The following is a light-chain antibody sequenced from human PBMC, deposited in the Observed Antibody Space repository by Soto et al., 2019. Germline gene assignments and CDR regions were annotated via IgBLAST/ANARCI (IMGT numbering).Light chain of an antibody. CDR3: VSYAGGTYV. V-gene: IGLV2-14*03. CDR1: SSDIGHYDY. J-gene: IGLJ1*01. Sequence: QSALTQPASVSGSPGQSITISCTGTSSDIGHYDYVSWYQQHPGKAPKLMIYHVTYRPSGVPDRFSGSKSDNTASLTVSGLQAEDEADYYCVSYAGGTYVFGTGTKVTVL. CDR2: HVT.